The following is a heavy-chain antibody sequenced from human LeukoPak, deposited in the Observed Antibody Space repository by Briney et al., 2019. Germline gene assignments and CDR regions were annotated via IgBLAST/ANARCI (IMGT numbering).Heavy chain of an antibody. CDR3: AREVRDCSSTSCYNRFDP. CDR2: ISGSGNTI. Sequence: GGSLRLSCAASGFTFSDYYMSWIRQAPGKGLEWVSYISGSGNTIYYADSVKGRFTISRDNAKNSLYLQMNSLRAEDTAVYYCAREVRDCSSTSCYNRFDPWGQGTLVTVSS. V-gene: IGHV3-11*01. J-gene: IGHJ5*02. D-gene: IGHD2-2*01. CDR1: GFTFSDYY.